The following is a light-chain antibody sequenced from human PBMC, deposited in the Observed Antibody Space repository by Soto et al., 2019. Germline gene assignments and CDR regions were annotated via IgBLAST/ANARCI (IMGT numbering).Light chain of an antibody. CDR1: QSVSSSY. CDR2: GAS. V-gene: IGKV3-20*01. CDR3: QQYGSSRGT. Sequence: EIVLTQSPGTLSLSPGERATLSCRASQSVSSSYLAWYQQKPGQAPRLLIYGASSRAAVIPDRLSGSGSGTDFTLTISRLEPEDFAVYYCQQYGSSRGTFGGGTKVEIK. J-gene: IGKJ4*01.